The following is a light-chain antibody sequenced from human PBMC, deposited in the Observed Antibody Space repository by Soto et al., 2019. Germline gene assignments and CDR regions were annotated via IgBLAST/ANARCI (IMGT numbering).Light chain of an antibody. Sequence: EIVLTQSPATLSLSPGERATLSCRASQSVVTYLAWYQQKPGQAPRLLIYDASNRATGIPARFSGSGSGTDFTLTISSLEPEDFAVYYCQQRSNWPWTFGQGTKVEIK. J-gene: IGKJ1*01. CDR1: QSVVTY. V-gene: IGKV3-11*01. CDR3: QQRSNWPWT. CDR2: DAS.